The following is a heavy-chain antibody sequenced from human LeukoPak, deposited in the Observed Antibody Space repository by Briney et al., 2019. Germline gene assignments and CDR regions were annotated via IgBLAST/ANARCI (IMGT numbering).Heavy chain of an antibody. CDR2: IWYDGSNK. D-gene: IGHD6-6*01. CDR1: GFTFSSYG. J-gene: IGHJ6*03. V-gene: IGHV3-33*01. Sequence: GRSLRLSCAASGFTFSSYGMHWVRQAPGKGLEWVAVIWYDGSNKYYADSVKGRFTISRDNSKNTLYLQMNSLRAEDTAVYYCARDSNSSSSDYYYYYMDVWAKGPRSPSP. CDR3: ARDSNSSSSDYYYYYMDV.